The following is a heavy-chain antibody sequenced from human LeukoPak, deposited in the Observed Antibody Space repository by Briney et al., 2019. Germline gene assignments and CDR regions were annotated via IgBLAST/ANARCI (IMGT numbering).Heavy chain of an antibody. J-gene: IGHJ6*04. V-gene: IGHV3-23*01. D-gene: IGHD3-10*02. CDR2: ISGTGVST. CDR3: AELGITMIGGV. Sequence: GGSLRLSCAASGITFSSYAMSWVRQAPGKGLEWVSIISGTGVSTYYANSVKGRFNISRDNSKNTLHLQMNSLRAEDTAVYYCAELGITMIGGVWGKGTTVTISS. CDR1: GITFSSYA.